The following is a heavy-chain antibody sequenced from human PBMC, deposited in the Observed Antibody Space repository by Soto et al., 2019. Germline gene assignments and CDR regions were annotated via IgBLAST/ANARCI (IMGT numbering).Heavy chain of an antibody. CDR1: GGSISSGDYY. Sequence: SETLSLTCTVSGGSISSGDYYWSWIRQPPGKGLEWIGYIYYSGSTYYNPSLKSRVTISVDTSKNQFSLKLSSVTAADTAVYYCARGSYYYDSSGYNHYSGQGTLVTVST. J-gene: IGHJ4*02. D-gene: IGHD3-22*01. CDR2: IYYSGST. V-gene: IGHV4-30-4*01. CDR3: ARGSYYYDSSGYNHY.